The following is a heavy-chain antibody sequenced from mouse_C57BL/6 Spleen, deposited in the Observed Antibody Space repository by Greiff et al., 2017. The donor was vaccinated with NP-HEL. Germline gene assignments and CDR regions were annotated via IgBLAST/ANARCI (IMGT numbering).Heavy chain of an antibody. D-gene: IGHD1-1*01. CDR3: ARWYYGSSYWVAY. CDR1: GYTFTSYW. V-gene: IGHV1-55*01. CDR2: IYPGSGST. Sequence: QVQLQQPGAELVKPGASVKMSCKASGYTFTSYWITWVKQRPGQGLEWIGDIYPGSGSTNYNEKFKSKATLTVDTSSSTAYMQLSSLTSEDSAVYVCARWYYGSSYWVAYWGQGTLGTVSA. J-gene: IGHJ3*01.